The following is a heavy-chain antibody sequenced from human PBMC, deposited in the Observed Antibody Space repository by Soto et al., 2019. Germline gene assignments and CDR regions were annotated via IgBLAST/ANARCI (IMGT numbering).Heavy chain of an antibody. CDR1: GASITDYY. J-gene: IGHJ3*02. CDR2: IFYTENP. D-gene: IGHD1-26*01. CDR3: ARVGGAPLGAFDI. V-gene: IGHV4-59*01. Sequence: SETLSLTCTVSGASITDYYWSWIRQTPGRRLEWIGNIFYTENPKYDPSLTSRATLSVDTSKNQLSLRLTSVNTADTAVYYCARVGGAPLGAFDIWGQGTMVTVSS.